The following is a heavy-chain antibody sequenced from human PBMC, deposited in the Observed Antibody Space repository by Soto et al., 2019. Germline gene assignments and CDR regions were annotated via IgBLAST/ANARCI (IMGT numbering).Heavy chain of an antibody. V-gene: IGHV1-69*12. CDR1: GGTFSSYA. CDR3: AREGPNCSGGSCPLDY. D-gene: IGHD2-15*01. Sequence: QVQLVQSGAEVKKPGSSVKVSCKASGGTFSSYAISWVRQAPGQGLEWMGGIIPIFGTANYAQMFQGRVTITADESTSTAYMELSSLRSEDTAVYYCAREGPNCSGGSCPLDYWGQGTLVTVSS. J-gene: IGHJ4*02. CDR2: IIPIFGTA.